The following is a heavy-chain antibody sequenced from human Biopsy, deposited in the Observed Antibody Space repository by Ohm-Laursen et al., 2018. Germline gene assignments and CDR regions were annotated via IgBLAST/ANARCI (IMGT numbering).Heavy chain of an antibody. D-gene: IGHD6-19*01. Sequence: SVKVSCKASGYTFTAYGISWVRQAPGQGLEWMGMINPSGSTTSYPQIFQGRVTMTRDTAKSTVYMELSSLRSADTAVYFCARNTGWYGDLYYFDYWGQGTLVTVSS. CDR1: GYTFTAYG. CDR3: ARNTGWYGDLYYFDY. V-gene: IGHV1-46*01. J-gene: IGHJ4*02. CDR2: INPSGSTT.